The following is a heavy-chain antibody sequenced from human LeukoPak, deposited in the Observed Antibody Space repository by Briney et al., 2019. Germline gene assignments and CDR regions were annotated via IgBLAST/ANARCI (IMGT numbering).Heavy chain of an antibody. Sequence: QAGGSLRLSCAGSGFALKSYSLSWVRQAPGKGLEWVPYISSSSSTIYYADSVKGRFTISRDNAKNSLYLQMNSLRAEDTAVYYCAREAPDYWGQGTLVTVSS. J-gene: IGHJ4*02. CDR1: GFALKSYS. V-gene: IGHV3-48*01. CDR3: AREAPDY. CDR2: ISSSSSTI. D-gene: IGHD6-6*01.